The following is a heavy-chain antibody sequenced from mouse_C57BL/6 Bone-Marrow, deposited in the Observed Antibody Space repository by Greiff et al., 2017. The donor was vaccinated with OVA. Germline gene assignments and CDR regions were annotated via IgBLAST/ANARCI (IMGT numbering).Heavy chain of an antibody. V-gene: IGHV14-4*01. J-gene: IGHJ2*01. Sequence: VQLQQSGAELVRPGASVKLSCTASGFNIKDDYMHWVKQRPDQGLEWIGWIDPENGDTEYASKFKGKATITADTSSNTAYLQLSSLTAEDTAVYYGTSYGNFDYWGQGTTLTVSS. CDR2: IDPENGDT. D-gene: IGHD2-1*01. CDR3: TSYGNFDY. CDR1: GFNIKDDY.